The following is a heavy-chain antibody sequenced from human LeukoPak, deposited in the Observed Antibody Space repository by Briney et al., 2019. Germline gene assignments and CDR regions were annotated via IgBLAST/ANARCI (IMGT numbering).Heavy chain of an antibody. D-gene: IGHD3-10*01. CDR3: ARRYWYYGSGRGAEPRYFDY. V-gene: IGHV4-61*02. Sequence: SETLSLTCTVSGDSISSGDYYWSWIRQPAGEGLEWIGRISSSGSTNYNPSLKSRVTISVDTSKNQFSLKLSSVTAADTAVYYCARRYWYYGSGRGAEPRYFDYWGQGTLVTVSS. CDR2: ISSSGST. CDR1: GDSISSGDYY. J-gene: IGHJ4*02.